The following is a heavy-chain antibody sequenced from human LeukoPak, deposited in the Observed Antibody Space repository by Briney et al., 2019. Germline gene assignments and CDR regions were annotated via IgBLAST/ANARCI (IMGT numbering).Heavy chain of an antibody. Sequence: GGTLRLSCVASGFTFSTYGMSWVRQAPGKGLEWVSAISGSGGSTYYADSVKGRFTISRDNSKNTLYLQMNSLRAEDTAVYYCTKAPVAYCSGAFCYPFDYWGQGTLVTVSS. D-gene: IGHD2-15*01. CDR3: TKAPVAYCSGAFCYPFDY. J-gene: IGHJ4*02. CDR1: GFTFSTYG. V-gene: IGHV3-23*01. CDR2: ISGSGGST.